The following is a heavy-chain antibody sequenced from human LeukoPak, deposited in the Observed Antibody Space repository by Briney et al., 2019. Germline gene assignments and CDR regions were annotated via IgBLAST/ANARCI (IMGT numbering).Heavy chain of an antibody. CDR1: GYTFTSYY. J-gene: IGHJ4*02. CDR2: INPSGGST. V-gene: IGHV1-46*01. D-gene: IGHD3-3*01. CDR3: ARGSYGFLEWLLGYFDY. Sequence: ASVKVSCKASGYTFTSYYMHWVRQAPGQGLEWVGIINPSGGSTSYAQKFQGRVTMTRDTSTSTVYMELSSLRSEDTAVYYCARGSYGFLEWLLGYFDYWGQGTLVTVSS.